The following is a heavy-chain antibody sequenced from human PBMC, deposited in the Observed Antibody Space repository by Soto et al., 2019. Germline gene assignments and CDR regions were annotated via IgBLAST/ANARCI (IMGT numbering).Heavy chain of an antibody. D-gene: IGHD5-18*01. CDR3: AIHGYSYGHNFDY. J-gene: IGHJ4*02. CDR2: IYYSGST. V-gene: IGHV4-59*08. CDR1: GGSISSYY. Sequence: QVQLQESGPGLLKPSETLSLTCTVSGGSISSYYWSWIRQPPGKGLEWIGYIYYSGSTNYNPSLKCRDTISVDTSNHQFSLKLSSVTAADTAVYYCAIHGYSYGHNFDYWGQGNLVTVSS.